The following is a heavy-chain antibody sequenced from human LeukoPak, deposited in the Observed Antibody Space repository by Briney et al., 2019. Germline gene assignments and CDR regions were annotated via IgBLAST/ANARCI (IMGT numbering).Heavy chain of an antibody. J-gene: IGHJ4*02. V-gene: IGHV4-39*07. Sequence: SSETLSLTCTVSGGSISSYYWGWIRQPPGKGLEWIGSIYYSGSTYYNPSLKSRVTISVDTSKNQFSLKLSSVTAADTAVYYCASGPWALYEQFDYWGQGTLVTVSS. D-gene: IGHD3-16*01. CDR2: IYYSGST. CDR1: GGSISSYY. CDR3: ASGPWALYEQFDY.